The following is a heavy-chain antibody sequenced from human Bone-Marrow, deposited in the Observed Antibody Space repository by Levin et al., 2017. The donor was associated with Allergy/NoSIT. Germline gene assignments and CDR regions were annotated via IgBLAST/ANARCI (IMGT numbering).Heavy chain of an antibody. CDR2: IYYSGST. CDR3: ARLRGFFDY. J-gene: IGHJ4*02. V-gene: IGHV4-39*01. Sequence: KSGGSLRLSCTVSGGSISSSSYYWGWIRQPPGKGLEWIGSIYYSGSTYYNPSLKSRVTISVDTSKNQFSLKLSSVTAADTAVYYCARLRGFFDYWGQGTLVTVSS. D-gene: IGHD3-10*01. CDR1: GGSISSSSYY.